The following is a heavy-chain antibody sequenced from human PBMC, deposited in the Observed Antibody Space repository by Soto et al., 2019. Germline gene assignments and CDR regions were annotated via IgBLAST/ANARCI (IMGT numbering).Heavy chain of an antibody. CDR1: GGTFSSYT. CDR2: IIPILGIA. CDR3: ARDGGLTGYYDILTGYPNWFDP. Sequence: QVQLVQSGAEVKKPGSSVKVSCKASGGTFSSYTISWVRQAPGQGLEWMGRIIPILGIANYAQKFQGRVTITADKSTSTAYMELSSLRSEDTAVYYCARDGGLTGYYDILTGYPNWFDPWGQGTLVTVSS. D-gene: IGHD3-9*01. J-gene: IGHJ5*02. V-gene: IGHV1-69*08.